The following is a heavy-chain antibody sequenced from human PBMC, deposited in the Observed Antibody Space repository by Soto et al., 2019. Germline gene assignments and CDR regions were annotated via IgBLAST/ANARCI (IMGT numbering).Heavy chain of an antibody. V-gene: IGHV4-30-2*01. CDR2: IFPSGTT. CDR1: GGSLSGATYS. Sequence: SETLSLTCGVSGGSLSGATYSWNWIRQPPGKGLEWIGYIFPSGTTYYNPSLKSRVTISIDVSKNQFSLSLRSLTAADTAVYYCARSREFDYWSQGTLVTVSS. CDR3: ARSREFDY. J-gene: IGHJ4*02.